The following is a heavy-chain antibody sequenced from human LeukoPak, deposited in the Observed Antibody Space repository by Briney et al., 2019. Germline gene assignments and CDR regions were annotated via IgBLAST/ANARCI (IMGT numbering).Heavy chain of an antibody. CDR1: GGSISSSSYY. CDR2: IYYSGST. D-gene: IGHD6-6*01. Sequence: SETLSLTCTVSGGSISSSSYYWGWIRQPPGKGLEWIGSIYYSGSTYYNPSLKSRVTISVDTSKNQFSLKLSSVTAADTAVYYCGRVRPEYISSSPTLTNWFDPWGQGTLVTVSS. CDR3: GRVRPEYISSSPTLTNWFDP. V-gene: IGHV4-39*07. J-gene: IGHJ5*02.